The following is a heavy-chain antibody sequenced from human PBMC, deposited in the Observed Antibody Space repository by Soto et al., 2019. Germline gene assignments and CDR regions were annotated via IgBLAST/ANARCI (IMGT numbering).Heavy chain of an antibody. D-gene: IGHD5-12*01. Sequence: SVKVSCKASGVTFNNSPITWVRQAPGQGLEWMGSSIPIYGTANYAQMFQGRVTITVDESTSTAYMELRSLTSEDTAVYYCARGRGYSGDDHYYYFDMDVWGRESTVTVAS. CDR2: SIPIYGTA. CDR1: GVTFNNSP. CDR3: ARGRGYSGDDHYYYFDMDV. V-gene: IGHV1-69*13. J-gene: IGHJ6*04.